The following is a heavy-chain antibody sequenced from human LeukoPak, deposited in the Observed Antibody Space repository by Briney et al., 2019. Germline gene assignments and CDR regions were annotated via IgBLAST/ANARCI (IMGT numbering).Heavy chain of an antibody. CDR3: AKGLVAGSQYFDY. CDR1: GFTFSSYA. V-gene: IGHV3-23*01. Sequence: GGSLRLSCAASGFTFSSYAMSWVRQAPGKGLEWVSAISGSGGSTYYADSVKGRFIISRDNSKSTLFLQLHSLRVEDTAVYYCAKGLVAGSQYFDYWGLGTLVTVSS. D-gene: IGHD6-19*01. J-gene: IGHJ4*02. CDR2: ISGSGGST.